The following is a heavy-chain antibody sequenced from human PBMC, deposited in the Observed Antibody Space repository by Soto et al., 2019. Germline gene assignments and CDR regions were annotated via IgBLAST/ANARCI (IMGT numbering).Heavy chain of an antibody. CDR3: AKDPYYDILTGYLDY. J-gene: IGHJ4*02. D-gene: IGHD3-9*01. Sequence: QVQLVESGGGVVQPGRSLRLSCAASGFTFSSYGMHWVRQAPGKGLEWVAVISYDGSNKYYADSVKGRFTISRDNSKNTLYLQMNSLRAEDTAVYYCAKDPYYDILTGYLDYWGQGTLVTVSS. CDR1: GFTFSSYG. CDR2: ISYDGSNK. V-gene: IGHV3-30*18.